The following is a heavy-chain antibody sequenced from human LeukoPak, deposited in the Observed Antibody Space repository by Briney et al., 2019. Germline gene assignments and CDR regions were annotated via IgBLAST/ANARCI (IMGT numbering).Heavy chain of an antibody. CDR3: ARETSQKGAHYMDV. Sequence: SETLSLTCTVSGGSISSNSYYWSWIRQPPGKGLKWIGNIYYSGYTTYSPSLRSRVTISVDTSKNQFSLKLSSVAAADTAVYYCARETSQKGAHYMDVWGKGTTITISS. CDR1: GGSISSNSYY. J-gene: IGHJ6*03. V-gene: IGHV4-61*01. D-gene: IGHD3-16*01. CDR2: IYYSGYT.